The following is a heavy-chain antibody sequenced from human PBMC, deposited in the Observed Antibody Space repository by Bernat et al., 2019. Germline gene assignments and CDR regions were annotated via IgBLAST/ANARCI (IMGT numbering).Heavy chain of an antibody. CDR2: ISYDGSNK. CDR3: AKANSYSSSWYHTNYYYYYGMDV. CDR1: GFTFSSYG. J-gene: IGHJ6*02. Sequence: QVQLVESGGGVVQPGRSLRLSCAASGFTFSSYGMHWVRQAPGKGLEWVAVISYDGSNKYYADSVKGRFTISRDNSKNTLYLQMNSLRAEDTAVYYCAKANSYSSSWYHTNYYYYYGMDVWGQGTTVTVSS. D-gene: IGHD6-13*01. V-gene: IGHV3-30*18.